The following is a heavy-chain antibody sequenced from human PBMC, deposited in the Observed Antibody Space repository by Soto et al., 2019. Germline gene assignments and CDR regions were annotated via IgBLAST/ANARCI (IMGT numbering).Heavy chain of an antibody. CDR1: GGSISSSHW. V-gene: IGHV4-4*02. D-gene: IGHD4-17*01. CDR2: IFHSGST. Sequence: QVQLQESGPGLVKPSGTLSLTCAVSGGSISSSHWWSWVRQPPGKGLEWIGEIFHSGSTNYNPSLESRVTMSVDKSKNQFSLNLASVTAADTAVYYCAREDGDYSPSYYSYYGMDVWGQGTTVTVSS. J-gene: IGHJ6*02. CDR3: AREDGDYSPSYYSYYGMDV.